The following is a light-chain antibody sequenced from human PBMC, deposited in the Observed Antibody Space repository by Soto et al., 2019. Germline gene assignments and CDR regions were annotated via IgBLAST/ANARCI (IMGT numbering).Light chain of an antibody. CDR3: HQRQSWPRT. V-gene: IGKV3-11*01. Sequence: EIVLTQSPATLSSSPGETVTLSCRASQYVGTRLAWYQHKPGQAPRLLIYYTSNRATGIPARFSGSGSGTDFTLTINSLAPEDFAIYYCHQRQSWPRTFGQGTKVEIK. CDR2: YTS. J-gene: IGKJ1*01. CDR1: QYVGTR.